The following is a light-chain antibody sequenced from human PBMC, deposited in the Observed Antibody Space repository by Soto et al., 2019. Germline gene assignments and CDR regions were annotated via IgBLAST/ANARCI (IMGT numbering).Light chain of an antibody. CDR2: GAS. CDR3: QQYGSSPQLT. J-gene: IGKJ4*01. Sequence: EIVLTQSPGTLSLSPGERATLSCRASQSVSSSYLAWYQQKPGHAPRLLIYGASSRTTGIPDRFSGSGSGTDFTLTISRLEPEDFAVDYCQQYGSSPQLTFGGGTKVEIK. CDR1: QSVSSSY. V-gene: IGKV3-20*01.